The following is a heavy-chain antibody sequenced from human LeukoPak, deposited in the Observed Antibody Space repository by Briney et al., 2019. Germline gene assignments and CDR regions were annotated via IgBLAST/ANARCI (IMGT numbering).Heavy chain of an antibody. V-gene: IGHV3-15*01. J-gene: IGHJ6*02. CDR2: VKSKTDGGTT. CDR1: GFTFNNAW. CDR3: TIDSAYDSVTHFYYYGMDV. Sequence: PGGSLRLSCAASGFTFNNAWMSWVRQAAGKGLEWVGRVKSKTDGGTTDYAAPVKGRFTISRDDSKNTIYLQMSSLKTEDSAIYYCTIDSAYDSVTHFYYYGMDVWGQGTSVTVSS. D-gene: IGHD5-12*01.